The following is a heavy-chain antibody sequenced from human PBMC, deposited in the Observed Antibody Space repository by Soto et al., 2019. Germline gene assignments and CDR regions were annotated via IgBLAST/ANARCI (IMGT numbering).Heavy chain of an antibody. CDR1: GFTFSSYA. CDR3: ARPLWRDDYNWGYFDL. Sequence: QVQLVESGGGVVQPGRSLRLSCAASGFTFSSYAMHWVRQAPGKGLEWVAVIPYDGSNKYYADSVKGRFTISRDNSKNTLYLQMNSLRPEDTAVYYCARPLWRDDYNWGYFDLWGRGTLVTVSS. CDR2: IPYDGSNK. V-gene: IGHV3-30-3*01. J-gene: IGHJ2*01. D-gene: IGHD4-4*01.